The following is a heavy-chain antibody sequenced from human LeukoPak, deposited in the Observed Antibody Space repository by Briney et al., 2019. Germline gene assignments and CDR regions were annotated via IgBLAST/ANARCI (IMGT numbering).Heavy chain of an antibody. CDR3: ARVGSSSSWYGGVDFDY. V-gene: IGHV1-46*01. D-gene: IGHD6-13*01. CDR1: GYTFTSYY. Sequence: ASVKVSCKASGYTFTSYYMHWVRQAPGQGLEWMGIINPSGGSTGYAQKFQGRVTMTRDMSTSTVYMELSSLRSEDTAVYYCARVGSSSSWYGGVDFDYWGQGTLVTVSS. CDR2: INPSGGST. J-gene: IGHJ4*02.